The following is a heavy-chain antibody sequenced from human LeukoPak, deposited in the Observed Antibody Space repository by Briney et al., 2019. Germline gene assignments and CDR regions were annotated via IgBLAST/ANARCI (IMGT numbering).Heavy chain of an antibody. CDR3: ARARTTRGFDY. Sequence: PGRSLRLSCAASGFTFNSYGIHWVRQAPGKGLEWVAFIWYDGSNKYYADSVKGRFTISRGNSKNTLYLQMNSLRAEDTAVYYCARARTTRGFDYWGQGTLVTVSS. V-gene: IGHV3-33*01. CDR2: IWYDGSNK. J-gene: IGHJ4*02. D-gene: IGHD4-17*01. CDR1: GFTFNSYG.